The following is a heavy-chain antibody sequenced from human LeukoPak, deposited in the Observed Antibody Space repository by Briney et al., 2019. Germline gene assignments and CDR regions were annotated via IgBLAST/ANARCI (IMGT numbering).Heavy chain of an antibody. CDR3: ARVYSGYDLPGSLANYYFDY. D-gene: IGHD5-12*01. Sequence: SETLSLTCTVYAGSISSYYWSWIRQPAGKGLEWNGRFYSGGSADYNPSLKSRVTMSVDTSKNQFSLKLSSVTAADTAVYYCARVYSGYDLPGSLANYYFDYWAREPWSPSPQ. CDR2: FYSGGSA. CDR1: AGSISSYY. J-gene: IGHJ4*02. V-gene: IGHV4-4*07.